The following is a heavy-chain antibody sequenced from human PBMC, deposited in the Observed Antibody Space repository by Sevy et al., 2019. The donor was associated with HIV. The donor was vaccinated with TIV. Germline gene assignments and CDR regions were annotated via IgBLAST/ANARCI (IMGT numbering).Heavy chain of an antibody. D-gene: IGHD4-17*01. V-gene: IGHV3-11*01. CDR2: ISGNDATI. CDR3: ARDHVKDGDLGDYYYYAMDV. Sequence: GGSLRLSCAASGFILSDYYMTWVRQAPGKGLEWVSYISGNDATIYYADSVKGRFTITRDNTKNSLYLQMNSLRAEDTAVYYCARDHVKDGDLGDYYYYAMDVWGQGTTVTVSS. CDR1: GFILSDYY. J-gene: IGHJ6*02.